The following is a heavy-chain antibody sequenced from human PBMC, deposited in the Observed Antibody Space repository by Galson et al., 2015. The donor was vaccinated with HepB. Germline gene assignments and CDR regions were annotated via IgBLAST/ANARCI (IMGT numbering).Heavy chain of an antibody. Sequence: SLRLSCAASGFTFSRYAMHWVRQAPGKGLDWVAVTSYDGSNKYYADSVKGRFTISRDNSKNMVYLQMNSLRAEDTAVYYCAKGDGSDDLWGRGTLVSVSS. CDR2: TSYDGSNK. CDR1: GFTFSRYA. V-gene: IGHV3-30*18. D-gene: IGHD3-10*01. J-gene: IGHJ2*01. CDR3: AKGDGSDDL.